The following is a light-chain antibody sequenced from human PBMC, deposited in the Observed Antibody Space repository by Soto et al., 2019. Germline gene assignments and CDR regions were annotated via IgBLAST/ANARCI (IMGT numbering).Light chain of an antibody. J-gene: IGKJ3*01. CDR1: QSISSY. CDR3: QHSYSTPFT. V-gene: IGKV1-39*01. CDR2: AAS. Sequence: DIQMTQSPSSLSASVGDRVTITCRASQSISSYLNWYQQKPGKAPKLLIDAASSLQSGVPSRCSGSGSGTAFTLTISSLQTEDFATYYCQHSYSTPFTGGPGTKVYIK.